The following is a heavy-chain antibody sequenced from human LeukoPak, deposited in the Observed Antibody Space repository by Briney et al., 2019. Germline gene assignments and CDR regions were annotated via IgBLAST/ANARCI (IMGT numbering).Heavy chain of an antibody. CDR1: GGSVSIGSSY. CDR3: ARLYYHTSRYYDF. D-gene: IGHD3-9*01. J-gene: IGHJ4*02. Sequence: SETLSLTCTVSGGSVSIGSSYWGWLRQPPGSGLERIGTVYHTGTTYYNPSLRSRVTMSVDTSKNQFSLKMSSVTAADTAVYYCARLYYHTSRYYDFWGQGTLVTVSS. CDR2: VYHTGTT. V-gene: IGHV4-39*01.